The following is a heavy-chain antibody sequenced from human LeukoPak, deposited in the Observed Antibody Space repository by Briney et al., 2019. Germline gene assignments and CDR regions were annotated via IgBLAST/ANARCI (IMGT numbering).Heavy chain of an antibody. CDR3: ARGLPDSSGYYADY. J-gene: IGHJ4*02. CDR1: GGSISNKY. Sequence: SETLSLTCTVSGGSISNKYWSWIRQPPGKGLEWIGYIYYSGSTNYNPSLKSRVTILVDTSKNQFSLKLSSVTAADTAVYYCARGLPDSSGYYADYWGQGTLVTVSS. D-gene: IGHD3-22*01. CDR2: IYYSGST. V-gene: IGHV4-59*01.